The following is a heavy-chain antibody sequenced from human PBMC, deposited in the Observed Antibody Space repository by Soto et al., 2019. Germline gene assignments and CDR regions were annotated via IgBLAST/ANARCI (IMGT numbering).Heavy chain of an antibody. V-gene: IGHV3-30-3*01. CDR2: ISYDGSNK. D-gene: IGHD3-22*01. Sequence: QVQLVESGGGVVQPGRSLRLSCAASGFTFSSYAMHWVRQAPGKGLEWVAVISYDGSNKYYADSVKGRFTISRDNSKNTLYLQINSLRAEDTAVYYCARVYDSSGYWPYYFYGMDVWGQGTTVTISS. CDR3: ARVYDSSGYWPYYFYGMDV. J-gene: IGHJ6*02. CDR1: GFTFSSYA.